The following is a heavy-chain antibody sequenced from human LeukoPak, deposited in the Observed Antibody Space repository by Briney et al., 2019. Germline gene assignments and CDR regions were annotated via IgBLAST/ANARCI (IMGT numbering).Heavy chain of an antibody. CDR2: INPNSGGT. Sequence: ASVKVSCKASGYTFTGYYMHWVRQAPGQGLEWMGWINPNSGGTNYAQKFQGRVTMTRDTSISTAYMELSRLRSDDTAVYYCARDWVLRYFDWLSNSANYFDYWGQGTLVTVSS. V-gene: IGHV1-2*02. D-gene: IGHD3-9*01. CDR1: GYTFTGYY. CDR3: ARDWVLRYFDWLSNSANYFDY. J-gene: IGHJ4*02.